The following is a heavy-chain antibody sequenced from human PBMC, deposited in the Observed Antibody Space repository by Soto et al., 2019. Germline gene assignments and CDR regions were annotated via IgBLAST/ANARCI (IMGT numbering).Heavy chain of an antibody. CDR2: IHMTHNVI. J-gene: IGHJ4*02. V-gene: IGHV3-48*01. CDR3: VSDPDGDLDFDY. CDR1: GFNFPTYA. D-gene: IGHD4-17*01. Sequence: EVQLVESGGELVQPGGSLRLSCAASGFNFPTYAMNWVRQAPGKGLEWLSFIHMTHNVIFYADSVRGRFTISRDNAKDSLYPQINSLRGEDTAVYYWVSDPDGDLDFDYWGQGTLVTVSS.